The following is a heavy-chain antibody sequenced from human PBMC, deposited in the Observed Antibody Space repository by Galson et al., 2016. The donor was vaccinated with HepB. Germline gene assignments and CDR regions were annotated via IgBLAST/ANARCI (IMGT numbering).Heavy chain of an antibody. CDR3: ARTTYGSGSPVDY. CDR2: IFYSGGT. D-gene: IGHD3-10*01. Sequence: SETLSLTCTVSGGSINNYYWHWIRQSPGKGLEWIGYIFYSGGTNYNLSLNSRVPISVDTSKRWFSLRLSSVTAADTAVYYCARTTYGSGSPVDYWGQGTLVTVSS. V-gene: IGHV4-59*01. CDR1: GGSINNYY. J-gene: IGHJ4*02.